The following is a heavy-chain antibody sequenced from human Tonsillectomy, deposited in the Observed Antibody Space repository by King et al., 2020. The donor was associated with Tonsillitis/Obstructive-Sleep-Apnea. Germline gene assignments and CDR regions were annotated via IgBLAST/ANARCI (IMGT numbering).Heavy chain of an antibody. CDR1: GFTFSNYA. CDR3: AKMLGVVVVPAVMPFDY. V-gene: IGHV3-23*04. J-gene: IGHJ4*02. Sequence: VQLVESGGGLVQPGGSLRLSCAASGFTFSNYAMSWVRQAPGKGLEWVSGISGSGSSTYYADSVKGRFTISRDNSKNTLYLQMNSLRAEDTAVYYCAKMLGVVVVPAVMPFDYWARGPLVPLPS. CDR2: ISGSGSST. D-gene: IGHD2-2*01.